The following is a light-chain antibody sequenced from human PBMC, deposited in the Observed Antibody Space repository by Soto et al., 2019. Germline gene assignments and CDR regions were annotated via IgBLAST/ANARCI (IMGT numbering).Light chain of an antibody. CDR1: HTVRNNY. V-gene: IGKV3-20*01. CDR2: DAS. CDR3: QQFSSYPLT. J-gene: IGKJ4*01. Sequence: SPHSPGTLALSPRARSTLSWRASHTVRNNYLAWYQQKPGQAPRLLIYDASSRATGIPDRFSGGGSGTDFTLTISRLEPEAFAVYYCQQFSSYPLTFGGGTKVDIK.